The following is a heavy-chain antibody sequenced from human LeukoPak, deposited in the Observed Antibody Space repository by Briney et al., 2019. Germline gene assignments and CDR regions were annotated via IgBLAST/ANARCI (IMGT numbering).Heavy chain of an antibody. CDR2: ISGSGGST. Sequence: SGGSLRLSCAASGFTFSNYAMSWVRQAPGKGLGWVSTISGSGGSTYYAASVKGRFTISRDNSKNTLYLQMNSLRAEDTAVYYCAKDTGSGSYYYWGQEALVTVSS. CDR1: GFTFSNYA. V-gene: IGHV3-23*01. J-gene: IGHJ4*02. CDR3: AKDTGSGSYYY. D-gene: IGHD3-10*01.